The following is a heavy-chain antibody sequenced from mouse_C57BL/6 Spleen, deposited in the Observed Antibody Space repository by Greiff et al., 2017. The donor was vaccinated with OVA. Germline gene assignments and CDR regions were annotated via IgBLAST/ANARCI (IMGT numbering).Heavy chain of an antibody. J-gene: IGHJ2*01. D-gene: IGHD2-2*01. V-gene: IGHV3-8*01. CDR2: ISYSGST. CDR1: GYSITSDY. Sequence: EVKLQESGPGLAKPSQTLSLTCSVTGYSITSDYWNWIRKFPGNKLEYMGYISYSGSTYYNPSLKSLISITRDTSKDQYYLQLNSVTTEDTATYDCARRGGYDSYYFDYWGQGTTLTGAS. CDR3: ARRGGYDSYYFDY.